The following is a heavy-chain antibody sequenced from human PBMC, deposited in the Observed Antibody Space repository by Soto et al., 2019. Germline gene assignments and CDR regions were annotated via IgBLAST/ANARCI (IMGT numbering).Heavy chain of an antibody. CDR2: ISWNSGSI. V-gene: IGHV3-9*01. CDR1: GFTFDDYA. D-gene: IGHD6-19*01. CDR3: AKDVSGLVPDYYYMDV. Sequence: GGSLRLSCAASGFTFDDYAMHWVRQAPGKGLEWVSGISWNSGSIGYADSVKGRFTISRDNAKNSLYLQMNSLRAEDTALYYCAKDVSGLVPDYYYMDVWGKGTTVTVSS. J-gene: IGHJ6*03.